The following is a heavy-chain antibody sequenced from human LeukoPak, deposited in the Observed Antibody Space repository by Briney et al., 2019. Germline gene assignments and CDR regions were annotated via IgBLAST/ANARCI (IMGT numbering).Heavy chain of an antibody. Sequence: SETLSLTCTVSGGSISSSSYYWGWIRQSPGKGLEWIGSVYYSANTYYNPSLKSRVTISGDTSKNQFSLKLSSVTAADTAVYYCARVEEGYGSGRRENYYYYYMDVWGKGTTVTISS. CDR2: VYYSANT. J-gene: IGHJ6*03. D-gene: IGHD3-10*01. CDR3: ARVEEGYGSGRRENYYYYYMDV. V-gene: IGHV4-39*07. CDR1: GGSISSSSYY.